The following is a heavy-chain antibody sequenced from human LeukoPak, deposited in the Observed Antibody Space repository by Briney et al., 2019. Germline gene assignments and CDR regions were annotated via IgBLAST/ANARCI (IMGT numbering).Heavy chain of an antibody. V-gene: IGHV1-2*02. J-gene: IGHJ3*02. Sequence: ASVKLSCTASGYTFTDYYIHWVRQAPGQGLEWMGWINPNSGGTNYAQKFQGRATMTRDTSISTAYMELGRLRSDDTAVYYCARADSTDAFDIWGQGTMVTVSS. CDR1: GYTFTDYY. CDR2: INPNSGGT. CDR3: ARADSTDAFDI.